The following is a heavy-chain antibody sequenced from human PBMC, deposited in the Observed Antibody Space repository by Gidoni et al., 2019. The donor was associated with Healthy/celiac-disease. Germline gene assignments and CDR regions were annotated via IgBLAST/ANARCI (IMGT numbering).Heavy chain of an antibody. CDR1: GYSLRSGYY. J-gene: IGHJ3*02. CDR3: ASSSWYGEDAFDI. Sequence: QVQLQESGPGLVTPSETLSLTCTVSGYSLRSGYYWGWIRQPPGKGLEWIGSIDHSGSTYYNPSLKSRVTISVDTSKNQFSLKLSSVTAADTAVYYCASSSWYGEDAFDIWGQGTMVTVSS. D-gene: IGHD6-13*01. CDR2: IDHSGST. V-gene: IGHV4-38-2*02.